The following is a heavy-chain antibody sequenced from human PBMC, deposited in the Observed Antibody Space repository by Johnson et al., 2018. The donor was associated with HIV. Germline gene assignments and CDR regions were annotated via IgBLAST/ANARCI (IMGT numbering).Heavy chain of an antibody. Sequence: VQLVESGGGVVQPGRSLRLSCAASGFTFSSYWMHWVRQAPGEGLVWVSHIIGDESITNYADSVKGRFTISRDNAKNTLYLQMNSLRAEDTAVDYCAREAGAGGSFDIWGQGTMVTVSS. CDR2: IIGDESIT. J-gene: IGHJ3*02. V-gene: IGHV3-74*02. CDR1: GFTFSSYW. CDR3: AREAGAGGSFDI. D-gene: IGHD3-16*01.